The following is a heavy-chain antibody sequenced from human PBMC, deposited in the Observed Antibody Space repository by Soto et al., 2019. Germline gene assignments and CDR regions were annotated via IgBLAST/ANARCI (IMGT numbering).Heavy chain of an antibody. CDR2: IYPGDSDT. CDR1: GYSFTSYW. J-gene: IGHJ3*02. Sequence: EVQLVQSGAEVKKPGESLKISCKGSGYSFTSYWIGWVRQMPGKGLEWMGIIYPGDSDTRYSPSFQGQVTISADKSISTAYLQWSSLKASDTAMYYCARRPRMITFGGVIVRLENAAFDIWGQGTMVTVSS. D-gene: IGHD3-16*02. CDR3: ARRPRMITFGGVIVRLENAAFDI. V-gene: IGHV5-51*03.